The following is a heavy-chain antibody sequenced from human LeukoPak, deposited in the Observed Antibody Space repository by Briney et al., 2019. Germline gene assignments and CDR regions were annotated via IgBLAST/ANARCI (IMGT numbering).Heavy chain of an antibody. CDR2: INGHSTTM. J-gene: IGHJ4*02. Sequence: GGSLRLSCEASGFTFSSYSMNWVRQAPGKGLEWVSNINGHSTTMDYADSVKGRFSISRDRAKNSLFLQMNSLRDEDTAVYYCASGVVSYDSSGSHFEYWGQGTLVTVSS. D-gene: IGHD3-22*01. CDR1: GFTFSSYS. CDR3: ASGVVSYDSSGSHFEY. V-gene: IGHV3-48*02.